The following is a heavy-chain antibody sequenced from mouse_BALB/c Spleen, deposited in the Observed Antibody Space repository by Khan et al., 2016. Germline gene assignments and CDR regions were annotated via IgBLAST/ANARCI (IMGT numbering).Heavy chain of an antibody. Sequence: QIQLVQSGPELKKPGETVKISCKASGYSLRNYGMNWVKQAPGKGLKWMGWINTYTGEPTYDDDFKGRFALSLETSANTAYLQINNLKTEDLATFLCARHYYGSRGNYFDYWGQGTTLTVSS. CDR3: ARHYYGSRGNYFDY. CDR1: GYSLRNYG. J-gene: IGHJ2*01. D-gene: IGHD1-1*01. CDR2: INTYTGEP. V-gene: IGHV9-1*02.